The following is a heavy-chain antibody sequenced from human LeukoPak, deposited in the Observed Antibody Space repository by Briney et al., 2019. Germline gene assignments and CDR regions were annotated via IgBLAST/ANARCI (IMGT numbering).Heavy chain of an antibody. CDR1: GGSFSGYY. V-gene: IGHV4-34*01. CDR3: ARAGGNYYYYYGMDV. Sequence: SETLSLTCAVYGGSFSGYYWSWIRQPPGKGLEWIGEINHSGSTNYNPSLKSRVTISVDTSKNQFSLKLSSVTAADTAVYYCARAGGNYYYYYGMDVWGQGTTVTVSS. CDR2: INHSGST. D-gene: IGHD1-26*01. J-gene: IGHJ6*02.